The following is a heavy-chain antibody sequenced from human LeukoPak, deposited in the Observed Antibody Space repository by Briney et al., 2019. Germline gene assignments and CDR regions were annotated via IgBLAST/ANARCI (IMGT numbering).Heavy chain of an antibody. CDR1: EFSVGSNY. CDR3: ARRFRVRGVIKCPLFDY. CDR2: IYSGGST. D-gene: IGHD3-10*01. Sequence: GGSLRLSCAASEFSVGSNYMTWVRQAPGEGLEWVSLIYSGGSTYYADSVKGRFTISRDNSKNTPYLQMNSLRAEDTAVYYCARRFRVRGVIKCPLFDYWGQGTLVTVSS. V-gene: IGHV3-66*04. J-gene: IGHJ4*02.